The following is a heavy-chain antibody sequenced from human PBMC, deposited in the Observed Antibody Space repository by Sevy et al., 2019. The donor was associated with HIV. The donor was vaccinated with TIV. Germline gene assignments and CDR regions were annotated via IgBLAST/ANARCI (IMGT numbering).Heavy chain of an antibody. CDR3: ARDEGGSGSYYNFY. CDR2: IYSSGST. D-gene: IGHD3-10*01. CDR1: GFTVSSNY. Sequence: GGYLRLYCAASGFTVSSNYMSWVRQAPGKGLECVSVIYSSGSTYYADSVKGRFTISRDNSKNTLYLQMNSLRAEDTAVYYCARDEGGSGSYYNFYWGQGTLVTVSS. V-gene: IGHV3-53*01. J-gene: IGHJ4*02.